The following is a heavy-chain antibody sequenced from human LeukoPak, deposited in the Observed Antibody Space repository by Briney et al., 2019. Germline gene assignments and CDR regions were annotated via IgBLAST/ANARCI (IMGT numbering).Heavy chain of an antibody. V-gene: IGHV3-48*04. CDR3: ARDYKGYYDSSGYRTPFDY. CDR1: GFTFSSYS. J-gene: IGHJ4*02. CDR2: ISSSSSTI. Sequence: GRSLRLSCAASGFTFSSYSMNWIRQAPGKGLEWVSYISSSSSTIYYADSVKGRFTISRDNAKNSLYLQMNSLRAEDTAVYYCARDYKGYYDSSGYRTPFDYWGQGTLVTVSS. D-gene: IGHD3-22*01.